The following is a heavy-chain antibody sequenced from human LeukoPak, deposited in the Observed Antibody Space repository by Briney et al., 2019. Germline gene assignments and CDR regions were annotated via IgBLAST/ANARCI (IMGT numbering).Heavy chain of an antibody. D-gene: IGHD3-10*01. Sequence: GGSLRLSCAASGFTFSSYAMSWVRQAPGKGLEWVSAISGSGGSTYYADSVKVRFTISRDNSKNTLYLQMNSLRAEDTAVYYCAKDQEAMVRGVTFSHFDYWGQGTLVTVSS. CDR2: ISGSGGST. CDR1: GFTFSSYA. V-gene: IGHV3-23*01. J-gene: IGHJ4*02. CDR3: AKDQEAMVRGVTFSHFDY.